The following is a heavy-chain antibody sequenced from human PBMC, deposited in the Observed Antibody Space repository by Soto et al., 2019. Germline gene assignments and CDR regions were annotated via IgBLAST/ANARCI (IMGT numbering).Heavy chain of an antibody. D-gene: IGHD6-25*01. Sequence: PGGSLRLSCAVSGFTFSSYSMNWVRQAPGKGLEWVSAISSSSAYIYYRDPVKGRFTISRDNAKNSLYLQMNSLRGEDTAVYYCARELVETATIDYWGQGTLVTVSS. J-gene: IGHJ4*02. CDR3: ARELVETATIDY. V-gene: IGHV3-21*01. CDR2: ISSSSAYI. CDR1: GFTFSSYS.